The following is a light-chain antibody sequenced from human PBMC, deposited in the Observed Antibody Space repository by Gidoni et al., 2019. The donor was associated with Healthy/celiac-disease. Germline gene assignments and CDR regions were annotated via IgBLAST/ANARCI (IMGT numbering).Light chain of an antibody. CDR1: QSVSSN. J-gene: IGKJ4*01. CDR3: QQYNNWPLLT. V-gene: IGKV3-15*01. Sequence: EIVMTQSPATLSVAPGERATLSCSASQSVSSNLVWYQQKPDQAPRLLIYGAYTRATGSPARFSGSGSCTEFTLTISSLLSEDFAVYYCQQYNNWPLLTFXGXTKVEIK. CDR2: GAY.